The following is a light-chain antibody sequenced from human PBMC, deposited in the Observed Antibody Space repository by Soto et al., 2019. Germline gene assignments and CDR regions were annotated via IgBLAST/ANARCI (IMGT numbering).Light chain of an antibody. CDR2: DAA. CDR3: QQLSTYPLT. Sequence: DIQLTQSPSFLSASVGDRVTVTCRASQGISSYLAWYQKKPGKAPNLLIYDAATLQSGVPSRFSGSGSGTEFTRTISILQPEDFATYYCQQLSTYPLTFGGGTKVEIK. J-gene: IGKJ4*01. CDR1: QGISSY. V-gene: IGKV1-9*01.